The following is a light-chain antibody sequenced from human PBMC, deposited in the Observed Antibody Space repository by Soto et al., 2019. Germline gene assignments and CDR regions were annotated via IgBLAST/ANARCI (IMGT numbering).Light chain of an antibody. CDR3: MQGTQFPRT. V-gene: IGKV2-24*01. CDR1: QSLVHSHGNTY. J-gene: IGKJ3*01. Sequence: EIVMTQTPLSSPVTLGHPASISCRSSQSLVHSHGNTYLSWLQQRPGQPPRLLLYKISKRLSGVPDRFSGSGAGTDFTLKISRVEAEDAGVYYCMQGTQFPRTFGPGTKV. CDR2: KIS.